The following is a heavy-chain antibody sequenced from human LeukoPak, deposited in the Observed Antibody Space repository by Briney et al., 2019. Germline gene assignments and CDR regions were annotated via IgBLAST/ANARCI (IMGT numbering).Heavy chain of an antibody. CDR2: ISSISSYI. J-gene: IGHJ6*03. V-gene: IGHV3-21*01. D-gene: IGHD3-3*01. CDR1: GFTFSSFS. Sequence: GGSLRLSCAASGFTFSSFSMNWVRQAPGKGLEWVSSISSISSYIYYADSVKGRFTISRDNAKNSLYLQMNSLRAEDTAVYYCARDSYYDFWSGYYTGYYYYYMDVWGKGTTVTVSS. CDR3: ARDSYYDFWSGYYTGYYYYYMDV.